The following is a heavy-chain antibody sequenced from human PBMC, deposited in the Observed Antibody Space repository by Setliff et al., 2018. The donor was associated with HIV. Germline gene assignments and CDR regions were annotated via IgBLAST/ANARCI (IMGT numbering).Heavy chain of an antibody. CDR3: VRQHGDYAFGS. D-gene: IGHD4-17*01. Sequence: PSETLSLTCTVSGASITSHYWNWIRQPPGKGLEWIGCVSFTGDTTYNPSLKSRVNMFIDTSKKQFSLRMASVTAADTAVYYCVRQHGDYAFGSWGQGTLVTVSS. J-gene: IGHJ5*01. CDR2: VSFTGDT. CDR1: GASITSHY. V-gene: IGHV4-59*08.